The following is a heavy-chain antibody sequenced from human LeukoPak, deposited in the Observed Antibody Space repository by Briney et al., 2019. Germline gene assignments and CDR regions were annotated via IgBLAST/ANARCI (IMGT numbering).Heavy chain of an antibody. Sequence: ASVKVSCKASGYTFTGYYMHWVRQAPGQGLEWMGWINPNSGGTNYAQKFQGRVTMTRDTSISTAYMELSRLRSDDTAVYYCAKQRTYYYDSSGYYVFAPWGQGTLVTVSS. V-gene: IGHV1-2*02. CDR2: INPNSGGT. CDR1: GYTFTGYY. D-gene: IGHD3-22*01. CDR3: AKQRTYYYDSSGYYVFAP. J-gene: IGHJ5*02.